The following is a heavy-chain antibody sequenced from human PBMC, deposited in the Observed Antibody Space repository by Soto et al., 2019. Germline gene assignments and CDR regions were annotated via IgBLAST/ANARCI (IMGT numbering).Heavy chain of an antibody. D-gene: IGHD5-18*01. CDR2: ISYDGSNK. CDR3: ARDISSLRRGYSYGSGY. Sequence: QVQLVESGGGVVQPGRSLRLSCAASGFTFSSYAMHWVRQAPGKGLEWVAVISYDGSNKYYADSVKGRFTISRDNSKNTLYLQMNSLRAEDTAVYYCARDISSLRRGYSYGSGYWGQGTLVTVSS. J-gene: IGHJ4*02. V-gene: IGHV3-30-3*01. CDR1: GFTFSSYA.